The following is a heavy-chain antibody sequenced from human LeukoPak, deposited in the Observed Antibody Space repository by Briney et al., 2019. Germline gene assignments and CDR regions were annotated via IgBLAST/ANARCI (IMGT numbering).Heavy chain of an antibody. J-gene: IGHJ4*02. V-gene: IGHV5-51*01. CDR1: GYIFISYW. Sequence: GGSLQISCKGSGYIFISYWIAWVRQMPGKGLEWMGSGYPSDSDTTYSPSFQGQVTISADKSISTAYVQWSSLRASDTAMYFCARHVRDAYNRRFNYWGQGTLVTVSS. CDR2: GYPSDSDT. D-gene: IGHD5-24*01. CDR3: ARHVRDAYNRRFNY.